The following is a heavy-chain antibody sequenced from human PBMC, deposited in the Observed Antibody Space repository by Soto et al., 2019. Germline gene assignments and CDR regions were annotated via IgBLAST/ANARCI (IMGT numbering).Heavy chain of an antibody. V-gene: IGHV4-39*01. CDR1: GASISNNNYY. CDR2: IYYSAAT. Sequence: QLQLQESGPGLVEPSETLSLTCTVSGASISNNNYYWGWIRQPPGKGLEWIGSIYYSAATYYNPSVRSRVTISLDTSSSQFSLKLRSVTAADTAVYYCARQGIRLQLWAFESWGQGTLVTVSS. CDR3: ARQGIRLQLWAFES. D-gene: IGHD3-10*01. J-gene: IGHJ4*02.